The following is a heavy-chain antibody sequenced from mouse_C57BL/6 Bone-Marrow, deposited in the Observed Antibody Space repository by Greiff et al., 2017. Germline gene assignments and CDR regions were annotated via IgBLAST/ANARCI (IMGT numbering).Heavy chain of an antibody. CDR3: AGYYGSPWYFDV. J-gene: IGHJ1*03. CDR2: IHPNSGST. CDR1: GYTFTSYW. V-gene: IGHV1-64*01. Sequence: QVQLQQPGAELVKPGASVKLSCKASGYTFTSYWMHWVKQRPGQGLEWIGMIHPNSGSTNYNEKFKSKATLTVDKSSSTAYMQLSSLTSEDSAVYYCAGYYGSPWYFDVWGTGTTVTVSS. D-gene: IGHD1-1*01.